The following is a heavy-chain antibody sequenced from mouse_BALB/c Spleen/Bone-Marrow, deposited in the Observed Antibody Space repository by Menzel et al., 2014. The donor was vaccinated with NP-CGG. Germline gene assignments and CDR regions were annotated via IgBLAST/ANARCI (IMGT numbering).Heavy chain of an antibody. CDR1: GFDFRRYW. V-gene: IGHV4-2*02. D-gene: IGHD1-2*01. CDR2: INPGSSTI. CDR3: ARLGNYGYHDN. J-gene: IGHJ2*01. Sequence: EVKLVESGGGLVRPGGSLNLACVASGFDFRRYWMSRARQAPGKGQEWIGEINPGSSTITYSPSIKDKFIISRDNAKNTLYLQMSKVRSEDTALYYGARLGNYGYHDNGGQGTTLTVSS.